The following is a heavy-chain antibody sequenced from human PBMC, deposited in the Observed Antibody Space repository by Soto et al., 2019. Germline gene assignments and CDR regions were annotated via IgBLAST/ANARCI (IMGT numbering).Heavy chain of an antibody. CDR3: ARDDCSGGTCYYYYGRDV. CDR2: IKSDGSST. Sequence: EVQLVESGGGLVQPGGSLRLSCAASGFTFSSYWMHWVRQAPGKGLVWVSRIKSDGSSTSYADSVKGRFTISRDNAKNTLNLQMNRLRAEDTAVYYCARDDCSGGTCYYYYGRDVWGQGTTVTVSS. CDR1: GFTFSSYW. J-gene: IGHJ6*01. V-gene: IGHV3-74*01. D-gene: IGHD2-15*01.